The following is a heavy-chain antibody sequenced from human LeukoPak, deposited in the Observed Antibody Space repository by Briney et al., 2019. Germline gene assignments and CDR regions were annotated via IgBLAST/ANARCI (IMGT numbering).Heavy chain of an antibody. J-gene: IGHJ4*02. CDR2: INHSGST. CDR3: ARVRYYGSGSYPFVY. CDR1: GGSFSGYY. Sequence: SETLSLTCAVYGGSFSGYYWSWIRQPPGKGLEWIGEINHSGSTNYNPSLKSRVTISVDTSKNQFSLKLSSVTAADTAVYYCARVRYYGSGSYPFVYWGQGTLVTVSS. V-gene: IGHV4-34*01. D-gene: IGHD3-10*01.